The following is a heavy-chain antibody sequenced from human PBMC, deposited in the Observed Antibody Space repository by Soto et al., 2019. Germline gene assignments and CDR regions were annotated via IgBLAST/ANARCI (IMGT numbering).Heavy chain of an antibody. CDR1: GFTFSRDS. Sequence: GTLRLSCAVSGFTFSRDSMNWGRQAPGKGLEGVSDISSTTNYLAVRDAMKGRFIISTDNAYTSLLLEMNGLRADVKSVYCCATDSEDLTSNFDYWGQGTLVTVSS. V-gene: IGHV3-21*01. CDR2: ISSTTNYL. CDR3: ATDSEDLTSNFDY. J-gene: IGHJ4*01.